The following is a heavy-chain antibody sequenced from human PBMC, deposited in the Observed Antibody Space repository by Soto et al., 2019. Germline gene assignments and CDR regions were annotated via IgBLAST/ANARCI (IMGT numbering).Heavy chain of an antibody. V-gene: IGHV3-74*01. Sequence: PGGSLRLSCAASGFTFSVYWMHWVRQAPGKGLVWVSRIDSDGSTTSYADSVKGRFTISRDNAKSTLYLQMNSLRAEDTAVYYCARPGYSNYGPGMDVWGQGTTVTVSS. CDR2: IDSDGSTT. D-gene: IGHD4-4*01. J-gene: IGHJ6*02. CDR3: ARPGYSNYGPGMDV. CDR1: GFTFSVYW.